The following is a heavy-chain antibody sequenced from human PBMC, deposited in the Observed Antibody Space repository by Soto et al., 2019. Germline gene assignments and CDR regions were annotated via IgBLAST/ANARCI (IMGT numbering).Heavy chain of an antibody. CDR2: ISYDGSNK. V-gene: IGHV3-30*03. J-gene: IGHJ4*02. CDR3: AATWDGYSYGDGVYYFDY. CDR1: GFTFSSYG. Sequence: QVQLVESGGGVVQPGRSLRLSCAASGFTFSSYGMHWVRQAPGKGLEWVAVISYDGSNKYYADSVKGRFTISRDNSKNTLYLQLNSPRAEDTAVYYCAATWDGYSYGDGVYYFDYWGQGTLVTVSS. D-gene: IGHD5-18*01.